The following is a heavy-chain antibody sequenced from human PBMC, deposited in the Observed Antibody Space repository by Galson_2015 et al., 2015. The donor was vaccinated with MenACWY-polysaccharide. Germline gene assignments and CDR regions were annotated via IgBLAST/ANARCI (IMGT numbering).Heavy chain of an antibody. CDR1: GFTFDDYA. V-gene: IGHV3-9*01. CDR3: AKDRVGATYYYYGMDV. CDR2: ISWSSDSI. Sequence: SLRLSCAASGFTFDDYAMHWVRQAPGKGLEWVSGISWSSDSIGYADSVKGRFTISRDNAKNSLYLQMNSLRAEDTALYYCAKDRVGATYYYYGMDVWGQGTTVTVSS. J-gene: IGHJ6*02. D-gene: IGHD1-26*01.